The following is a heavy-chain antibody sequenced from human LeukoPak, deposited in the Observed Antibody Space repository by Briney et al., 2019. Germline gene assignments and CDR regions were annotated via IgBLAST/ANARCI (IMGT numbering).Heavy chain of an antibody. CDR1: GYSFTSYW. CDR3: ARRGEAMDPFDY. Sequence: GESLKISCKDSGYSFTSYWIGWVRQLPGKGLEWMGIIYPGDSDTRYSPSFQGQVAISADKSINTAYLQWSSLKASDTAIYYCARRGEAMDPFDYWGQGTLVTVSS. J-gene: IGHJ4*02. D-gene: IGHD5-18*01. CDR2: IYPGDSDT. V-gene: IGHV5-51*01.